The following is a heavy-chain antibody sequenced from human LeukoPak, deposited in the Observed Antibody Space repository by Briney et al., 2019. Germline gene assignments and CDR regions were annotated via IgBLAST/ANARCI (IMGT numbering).Heavy chain of an antibody. V-gene: IGHV3-53*01. Sequence: GGSLRLSCAASGLTVSSNYMNWVRQAPGKGLEWVSIIFSGGSTYYADSVKGRFTITRDNSKNTLYLQMNSLRAEDTAVYYCARVGYYYDSSGYYYAFDIWGQGTMVTVSS. CDR3: ARVGYYYDSSGYYYAFDI. CDR1: GLTVSSNY. CDR2: IFSGGST. J-gene: IGHJ3*02. D-gene: IGHD3-22*01.